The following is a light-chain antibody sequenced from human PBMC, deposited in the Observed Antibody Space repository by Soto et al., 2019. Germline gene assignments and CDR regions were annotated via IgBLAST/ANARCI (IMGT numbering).Light chain of an antibody. V-gene: IGKV3-15*01. J-gene: IGKJ1*01. Sequence: EIVMTQSTATLSGSPGERATRFCRASQSVSSDLAWYHQKPGQAPRLLIYSASTRATGIPARFSGSGSGTEFTLTINSLQSEDFAVYYCQQYNNWPRTLGQGTNVDIK. CDR2: SAS. CDR3: QQYNNWPRT. CDR1: QSVSSD.